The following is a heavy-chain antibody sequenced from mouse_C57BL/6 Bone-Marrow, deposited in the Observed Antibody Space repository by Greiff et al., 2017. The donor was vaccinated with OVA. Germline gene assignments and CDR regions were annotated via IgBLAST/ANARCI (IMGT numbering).Heavy chain of an antibody. D-gene: IGHD2-13*01. J-gene: IGHJ2*01. CDR3: ARSRGPYYGEGYFDY. V-gene: IGHV1-75*01. Sequence: QVQLQQSGPELVKPGASVKISFKASGYTFTDYYINWVKQRPGQGLEWIGWIFPGSGGTYYNEKFKGKATLTVDKSSSTAYMLLSSLTSEDSAVYFCARSRGPYYGEGYFDYWGQGTTLTVSS. CDR2: IFPGSGGT. CDR1: GYTFTDYY.